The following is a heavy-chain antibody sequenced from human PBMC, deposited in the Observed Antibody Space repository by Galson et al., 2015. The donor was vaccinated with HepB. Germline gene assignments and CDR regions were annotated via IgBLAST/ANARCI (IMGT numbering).Heavy chain of an antibody. J-gene: IGHJ4*02. D-gene: IGHD5-12*01. CDR3: ARISRAIVATTNFDY. CDR1: GFTFSSYW. Sequence: SLRLSCAASGFTFSSYWMSWVRQAPGKGLEWVANIKQDGSEKYYVDSVKGRFTISRDNAKNSLYLQMNSLRAEDSAVYYCARISRAIVATTNFDYWGQGTLVTVSS. V-gene: IGHV3-7*03. CDR2: IKQDGSEK.